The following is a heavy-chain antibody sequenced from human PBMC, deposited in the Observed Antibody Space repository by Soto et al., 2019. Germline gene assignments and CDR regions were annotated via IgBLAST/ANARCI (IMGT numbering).Heavy chain of an antibody. Sequence: GASVKVSCEASGYTFTSYDINWVRQATGQGLEWMGWMNPNSGNTGYAQKFQGRVTMTRNTSISTAYMELSSLRSEDTAVYYCARGQGRATILLGYYYYYMDVWGKGTTVTVS. D-gene: IGHD5-12*01. CDR1: GYTFTSYD. V-gene: IGHV1-8*01. CDR2: MNPNSGNT. J-gene: IGHJ6*03. CDR3: ARGQGRATILLGYYYYYMDV.